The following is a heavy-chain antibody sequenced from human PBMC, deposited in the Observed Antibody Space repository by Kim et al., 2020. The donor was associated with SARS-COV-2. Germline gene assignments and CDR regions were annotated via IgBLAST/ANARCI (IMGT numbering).Heavy chain of an antibody. J-gene: IGHJ4*02. CDR3: ARGRITMVRGSKYFDY. D-gene: IGHD3-10*01. CDR2: IKQDGSEK. V-gene: IGHV3-7*03. Sequence: GGSLRLSCAASGFTFSSYWMSWVRQAPGKGLEWVANIKQDGSEKYYVDSVKGRFTISRDNAKNSLYLQMNSLRAEDTAVYYCARGRITMVRGSKYFDYWGQGTLVTVSS. CDR1: GFTFSSYW.